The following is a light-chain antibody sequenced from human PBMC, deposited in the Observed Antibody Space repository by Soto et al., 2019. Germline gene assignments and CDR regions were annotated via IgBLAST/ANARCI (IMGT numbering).Light chain of an antibody. V-gene: IGKV3-11*01. CDR3: QRRSNWPPWT. CDR1: QSVSSY. Sequence: EIVLTQSPATLSLSPGERATLSCRASQSVSSYLAWYQQKPGQAPRLLIYDASNRATGIPARFSGSGSGTDVTLTISSLEPEDCTVYYCQRRSNWPPWTFGQGTKVEIK. CDR2: DAS. J-gene: IGKJ1*01.